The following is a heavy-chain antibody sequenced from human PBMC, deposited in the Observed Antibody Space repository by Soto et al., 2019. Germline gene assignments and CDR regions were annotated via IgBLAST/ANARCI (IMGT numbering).Heavy chain of an antibody. CDR2: IYYSGST. CDR3: ATLRISMIGVVIRGEYYFDY. Sequence: SETLSLTCAVSGGSISSGDYSWSWIRQPPGKGLEWIGYIYYSGSTYYNPSLKSRVTISVDTSKNQFSLKLSSVTAEDTAVYYCATLRISMIGVVIRGEYYFDYWGQGTLVTVSS. V-gene: IGHV4-30-2*05. J-gene: IGHJ4*02. CDR1: GGSISSGDYS. D-gene: IGHD3-22*01.